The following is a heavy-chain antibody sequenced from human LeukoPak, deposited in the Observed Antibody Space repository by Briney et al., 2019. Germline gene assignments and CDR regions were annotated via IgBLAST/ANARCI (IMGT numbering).Heavy chain of an antibody. CDR3: ARDYSSGWFVYFDY. D-gene: IGHD6-19*01. V-gene: IGHV7-4-1*02. CDR2: IYTNTGNP. CDR1: GYTFTTYA. J-gene: IGHJ4*02. Sequence: ASVKVSCKASGYTFTTYAMNWVRQAPGQGLEWMGWIYTNTGNPTYTQGFTGRFVFSLDTSVSTAYLQISSLKAEDTAVYYCARDYSSGWFVYFDYWGQGTLVTVSS.